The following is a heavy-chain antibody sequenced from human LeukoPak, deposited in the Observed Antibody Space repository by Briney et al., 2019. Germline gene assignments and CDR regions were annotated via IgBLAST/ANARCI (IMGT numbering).Heavy chain of an antibody. J-gene: IGHJ4*02. CDR2: IIPIFGTT. CDR3: ARAFDISYDSSGFFWGPLFDN. D-gene: IGHD3-22*01. CDR1: GGTFSNYA. V-gene: IGHV1-69*13. Sequence: SVKVSCKASGGTFSNYAISWVRQAPGQGLEWMGGIIPIFGTTNYAQKFQGRVTITADELTSTAYMDLSSLRCEDTAMYYCARAFDISYDSSGFFWGPLFDNWGQGTLVTVSS.